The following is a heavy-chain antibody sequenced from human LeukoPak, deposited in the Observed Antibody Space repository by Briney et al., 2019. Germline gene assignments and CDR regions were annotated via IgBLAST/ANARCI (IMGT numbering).Heavy chain of an antibody. CDR2: IYYSGRT. CDR1: GGSISDYY. J-gene: IGHJ3*02. V-gene: IGHV4-59*01. Sequence: SETLSLTCTVSGGSISDYYWNWMRQPPGKGLEWIGYIYYSGRTNYNPSLKSRVSISVDTSKNQFSLKLSSVSAADTAVYYCARDFRGSVDAFDIWGQGTMVAVSS. CDR3: ARDFRGSVDAFDI.